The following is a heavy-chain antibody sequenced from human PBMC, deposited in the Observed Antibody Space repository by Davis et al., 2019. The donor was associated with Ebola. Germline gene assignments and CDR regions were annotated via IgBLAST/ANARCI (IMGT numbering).Heavy chain of an antibody. CDR3: ARVVGWPDFDY. J-gene: IGHJ4*02. CDR1: GFTFSSYW. V-gene: IGHV3-74*01. CDR2: INSDGSST. D-gene: IGHD1-26*01. Sequence: PGGSLRLSCAASGFTFSSYWMHWVRQAPGKGLVWVSRINSDGSSTSYADSVKGRFTISRDNAKNTLYLQMNSLRAEDTAVYYCARVVGWPDFDYWGQGTLVTVSS.